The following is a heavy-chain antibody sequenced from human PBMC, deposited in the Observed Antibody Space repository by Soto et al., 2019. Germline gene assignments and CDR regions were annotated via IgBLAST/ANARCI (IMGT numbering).Heavy chain of an antibody. Sequence: QVQLRESGPGLVEPSETLSLTCTVSGDSMSSYYWSWIRQSAEKGLEWMGRISATGTTNYMPSLKSRITLSLGACKNQFSLNLKFVTAADTAVDFCARDQSGAADIWGQGTVVSVS. D-gene: IGHD7-27*01. CDR3: ARDQSGAADI. V-gene: IGHV4-4*07. J-gene: IGHJ3*02. CDR1: GDSMSSYY. CDR2: ISATGTT.